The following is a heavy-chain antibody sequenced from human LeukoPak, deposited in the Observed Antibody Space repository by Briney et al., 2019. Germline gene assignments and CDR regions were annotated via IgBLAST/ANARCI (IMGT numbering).Heavy chain of an antibody. CDR2: IWYVGSKK. V-gene: IGHV3-33*01. D-gene: IGHD6-19*01. J-gene: IGHJ4*02. Sequence: GGSLRLSCAASGYTFSTYGMHWVRQAPGKGLEWVAAIWYVGSKKYYADSVKGRFTISRDDSKNTLYLQMNSVRAEDTAVYHCARDRTVTGLDYWGQGTLVTVSS. CDR1: GYTFSTYG. CDR3: ARDRTVTGLDY.